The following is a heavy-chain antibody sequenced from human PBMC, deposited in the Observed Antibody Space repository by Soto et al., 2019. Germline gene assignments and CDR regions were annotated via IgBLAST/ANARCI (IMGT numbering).Heavy chain of an antibody. CDR3: ARIYDSIGYRHNGHLGFAY. Sequence: GGSLRLSCAASGFTFSSYAMHWVRQAPGKGLEYVSAISSNGGSTYYANSVKGRFTISRDNSKNTLYLQMGSLRAEDMAVYYCARIYDSIGYRHNGHLGFAYWGQGTLVTVSS. CDR1: GFTFSSYA. D-gene: IGHD3-22*01. J-gene: IGHJ4*02. CDR2: ISSNGGST. V-gene: IGHV3-64*01.